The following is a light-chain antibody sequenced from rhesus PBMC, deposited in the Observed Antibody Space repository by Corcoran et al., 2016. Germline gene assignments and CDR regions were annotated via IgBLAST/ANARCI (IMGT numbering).Light chain of an antibody. V-gene: IGKV1-22*01. Sequence: DIQMTQSPSSLSASVGDTVTITFRASQGISSWLAWYQQTPGKAPKLLICKASSLQSGVPSRLSGSGSGTDFTLTISSLQSEDFAIYYCLQYSSSPWTFGQGTKVEIK. CDR2: KAS. CDR3: LQYSSSPWT. J-gene: IGKJ1*01. CDR1: QGISSW.